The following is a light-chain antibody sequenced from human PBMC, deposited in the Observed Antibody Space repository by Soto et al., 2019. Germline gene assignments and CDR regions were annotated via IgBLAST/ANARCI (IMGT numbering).Light chain of an antibody. Sequence: QSALTQPASVSGSPGQSITISCTGTSSDVGRYNYVSWYRQHPGTAPKLIISDVNSRPSGISNRFSGSKSGNTASLTISGLQAEDEAYHYCSSYTSDITQVFGGGTKLTVL. V-gene: IGLV2-14*01. J-gene: IGLJ3*02. CDR2: DVN. CDR3: SSYTSDITQV. CDR1: SSDVGRYNY.